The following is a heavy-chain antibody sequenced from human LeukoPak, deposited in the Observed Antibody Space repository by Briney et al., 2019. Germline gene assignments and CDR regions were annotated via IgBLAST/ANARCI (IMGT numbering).Heavy chain of an antibody. CDR1: GGSISSYY. V-gene: IGHV4-59*01. CDR3: AREGRGAVAGTFDY. D-gene: IGHD6-19*01. CDR2: IYYSVST. Sequence: SETLSLTCTVSGGSISSYYWSWIRQPPGKGLEWIGYIYYSVSTNYNPSLKSRVTISVDTSKNQFSLKLSSVTAADTAVYYCAREGRGAVAGTFDYWGQGTLVTVSS. J-gene: IGHJ4*02.